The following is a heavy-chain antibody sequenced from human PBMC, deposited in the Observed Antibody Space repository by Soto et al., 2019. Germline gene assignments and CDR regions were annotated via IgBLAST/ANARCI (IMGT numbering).Heavy chain of an antibody. J-gene: IGHJ4*02. CDR1: GYTFTNYD. Sequence: QVQLVQSGAEVKKPGASVKVSCKTSGYTFTNYDINWVRQATGQGLEWMGWTNPKSGYTGSAQKFXXRXHXXRDSSIRTAYMELHSLTSEDTAVYDCARTAGDLDYWGQGTLITVSS. CDR2: TNPKSGYT. V-gene: IGHV1-8*01. CDR3: ARTAGDLDY. D-gene: IGHD4-17*01.